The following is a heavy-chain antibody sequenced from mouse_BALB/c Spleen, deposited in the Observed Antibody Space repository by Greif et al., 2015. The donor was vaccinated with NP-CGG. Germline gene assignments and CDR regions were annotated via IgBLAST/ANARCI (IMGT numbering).Heavy chain of an antibody. Sequence: DVQLVESGGGLVKPGGSLKLSCAASGFTFSDYYMYWVRQTPEKRLEWVATISDGGSYTYYPDSVKGRFTISRDNAKNNLYLQRSSLKSEDTAMYYCARGLRRYYYAMDYWGQGTSATVSS. D-gene: IGHD1-2*01. CDR2: ISDGGSYT. J-gene: IGHJ4*01. CDR3: ARGLRRYYYAMDY. V-gene: IGHV5-4*02. CDR1: GFTFSDYY.